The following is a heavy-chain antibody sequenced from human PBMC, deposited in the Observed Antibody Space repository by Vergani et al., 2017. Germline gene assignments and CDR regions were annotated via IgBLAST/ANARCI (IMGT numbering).Heavy chain of an antibody. Sequence: QVQLVQSGAEVKKPGASVKVSCKVSGYTLTEISMHWVRQATGQGLEWMGWMNPNSANTGYAQKFQGRVTMTRNTSISTAYMELSSLRSEDTAVYYCATYHDSSGYYPYYYYGMDVWGQGTTVTVSS. CDR1: GYTLTEIS. CDR3: ATYHDSSGYYPYYYYGMDV. V-gene: IGHV1-8*01. D-gene: IGHD3-22*01. J-gene: IGHJ6*02. CDR2: MNPNSANT.